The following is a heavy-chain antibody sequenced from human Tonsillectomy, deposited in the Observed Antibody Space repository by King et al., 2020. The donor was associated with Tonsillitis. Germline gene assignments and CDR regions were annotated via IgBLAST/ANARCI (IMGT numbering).Heavy chain of an antibody. CDR2: IYSDDSST. CDR3: VKDFQLLSNNWFDP. V-gene: IGHV3-23*03. Sequence: VQLVESGGGLVQPGGSLRLSCAASGFTFSSHAMSWVRQAPGKGLEWVSVIYSDDSSTYYADSVKGRFTISRDNSKNTLYLRMNSLRAEDTAVYYCVKDFQLLSNNWFDPWGQGTLVTVSS. J-gene: IGHJ5*02. CDR1: GFTFSSHA. D-gene: IGHD2-2*01.